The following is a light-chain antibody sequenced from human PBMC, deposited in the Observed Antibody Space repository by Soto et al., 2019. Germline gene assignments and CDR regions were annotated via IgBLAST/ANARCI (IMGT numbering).Light chain of an antibody. CDR1: QGLSSF. V-gene: IGKV1-9*01. J-gene: IGKJ5*01. Sequence: IQLTQSPSSLSASIGDRVTITCRASQGLSSFLAWYQQKPGKAPKLLIYAASTLQSGIPSRFSGSGSGTDFTLTISSLQPEEFATYYCQQLNIDSYPITFGQGTRLEIK. CDR3: QQLNIDSYPIT. CDR2: AAS.